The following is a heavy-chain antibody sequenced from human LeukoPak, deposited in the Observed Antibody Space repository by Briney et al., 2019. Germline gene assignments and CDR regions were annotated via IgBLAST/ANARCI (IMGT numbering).Heavy chain of an antibody. CDR3: ARGDCSGGSCSSMDV. V-gene: IGHV3-13*04. CDR1: GFTFSSYD. CDR2: INPAGDT. Sequence: GGSLRLSCAASGFTFSSYDMHWVRRATGKGLEWVSGINPAGDTYYPGSVKGRFTTSREDAKNSFYLQMNSLRVGDTAVYYCARGDCSGGSCSSMDVWGQGTTVTVSS. D-gene: IGHD2-15*01. J-gene: IGHJ6*02.